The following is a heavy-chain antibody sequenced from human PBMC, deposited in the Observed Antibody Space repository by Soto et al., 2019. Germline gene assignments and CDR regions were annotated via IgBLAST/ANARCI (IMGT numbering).Heavy chain of an antibody. D-gene: IGHD3-22*01. J-gene: IGHJ4*02. CDR2: IDPSDSYT. V-gene: IGHV5-10-1*01. CDR3: ARNYDSSGYPLGY. Sequence: SWIRQPPGKGLEWIGRIDPSDSYTNYSPSFQGHVTISADKSISTAYLQWSSLKASDTAMYYCARNYDSSGYPLGYWGQGTLVTVSS.